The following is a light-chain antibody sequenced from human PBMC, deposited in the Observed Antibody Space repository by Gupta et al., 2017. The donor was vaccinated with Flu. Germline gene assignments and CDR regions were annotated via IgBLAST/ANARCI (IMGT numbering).Light chain of an antibody. CDR3: QQQNIYPRT. CDR1: QGISTH. Sequence: PSFLSASVGDRVTITCRASQGISTHLTWYQKKPGKAPKLLMYDASILQSGVPSRFSGSGSETEFTLTISSLQPEDFATYYWQQQNIYPRTFGQGTKVEIK. J-gene: IGKJ1*01. CDR2: DAS. V-gene: IGKV1-9*01.